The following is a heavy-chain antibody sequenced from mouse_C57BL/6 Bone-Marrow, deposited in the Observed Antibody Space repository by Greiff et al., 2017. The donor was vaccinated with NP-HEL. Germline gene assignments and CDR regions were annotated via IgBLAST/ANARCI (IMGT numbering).Heavy chain of an antibody. J-gene: IGHJ4*01. CDR1: GFSLTSYG. V-gene: IGHV2-2*01. Sequence: VQVVESGPGLVQPSQSLSITCTVSGFSLTSYGVHWVRQSPGKGLEWLGVIWSGGSTAYNAAFISRLSIRKDNSKSQVFFKMNSLQADDTAIYYCARKRRSTILYYAMDYWGQGTSVTVSS. D-gene: IGHD2-1*01. CDR2: IWSGGST. CDR3: ARKRRSTILYYAMDY.